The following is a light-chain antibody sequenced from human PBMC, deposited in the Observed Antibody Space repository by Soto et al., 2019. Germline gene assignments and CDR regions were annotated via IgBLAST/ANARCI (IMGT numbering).Light chain of an antibody. V-gene: IGKV3-11*01. CDR1: QSVSSY. Sequence: EIVLTHSPATLSLSPGERATLSFRASQSVSSYLAWYQQKPGQAPRLLIYEASNRATGIPARFSGSGYGTDFTLTISSLEPEDFAVYYCQQRSSWPLTFGQGTKLEIK. J-gene: IGKJ2*01. CDR2: EAS. CDR3: QQRSSWPLT.